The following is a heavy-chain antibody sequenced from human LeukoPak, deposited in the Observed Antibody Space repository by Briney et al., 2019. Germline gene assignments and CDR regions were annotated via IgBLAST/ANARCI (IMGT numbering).Heavy chain of an antibody. Sequence: SETLSLTCAVYGGSFSGYYWSWIRQPPGKGLEWIGEINHSGSTNYNPSLKSRVTISVDTSKNQFSLKLSSVTAADTAVYYCARLFGTTVVTYDYWGQGTLVTVSS. CDR1: GGSFSGYY. V-gene: IGHV4-34*01. J-gene: IGHJ4*02. CDR3: ARLFGTTVVTYDY. CDR2: INHSGST. D-gene: IGHD4-23*01.